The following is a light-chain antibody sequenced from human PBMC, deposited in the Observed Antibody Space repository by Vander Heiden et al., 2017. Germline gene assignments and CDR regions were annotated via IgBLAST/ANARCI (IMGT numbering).Light chain of an antibody. V-gene: IGLV9-49*01. CDR3: GADHGSGSNCPRVV. CDR1: RGYSTYN. J-gene: IGLJ2*01. Sequence: PVLTPPPSASASLGASVTLTFTLSRGYSTYNMDWYQQRPGKGPRVVMRVGTGGIVGSKGDGIPDRVAVLGSGLNRYLTIKNIQEEEESDDHGGADHGSGSNCPRVVFGGGTKLTVL. CDR2: VGTGGIVG.